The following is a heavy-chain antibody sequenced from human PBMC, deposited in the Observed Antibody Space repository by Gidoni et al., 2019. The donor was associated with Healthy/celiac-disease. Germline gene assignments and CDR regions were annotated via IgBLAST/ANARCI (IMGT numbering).Heavy chain of an antibody. J-gene: IGHJ6*02. D-gene: IGHD2-15*01. CDR2: IYTSGST. CDR1: GGSISSGSYY. V-gene: IGHV4-61*02. Sequence: QVQLQESGPGLVKPSQTLSLTCTVSGGSISSGSYYWSWIRQPAGKGLEWIGRIYTSGSTNYNPSLKSRVTMSIDTSKNQFSLKLSSVTAADTAVYYCARDGYCSGGSCYYYNMDVWGQGTTVTVSS. CDR3: ARDGYCSGGSCYYYNMDV.